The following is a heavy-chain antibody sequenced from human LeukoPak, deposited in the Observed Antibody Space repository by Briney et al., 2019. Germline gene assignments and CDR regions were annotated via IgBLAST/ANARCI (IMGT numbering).Heavy chain of an antibody. CDR3: ARWTNYHAFDI. CDR1: GFTVSSNY. Sequence: GGSLRLSCAASGFTVSSNYMSWVRQAPGKGLEWVSLLYSHGATNYADSVKGRFTISRDDSKNTVYLQMNSLRAEDTAVYYCARWTNYHAFDIWGQGTMVTVSS. CDR2: LYSHGAT. J-gene: IGHJ3*02. D-gene: IGHD1-7*01. V-gene: IGHV3-53*01.